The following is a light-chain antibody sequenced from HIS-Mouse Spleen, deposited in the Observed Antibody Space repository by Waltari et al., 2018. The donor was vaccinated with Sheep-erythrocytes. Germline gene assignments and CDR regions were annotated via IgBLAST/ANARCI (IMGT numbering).Light chain of an antibody. CDR1: SSDVGGYNY. J-gene: IGLJ1*01. CDR2: EVS. CDR3: CSYAGSYTYV. Sequence: QSALTQPRSVSGSPGQSVTIPCTGTSSDVGGYNYVPWYQQHPGKAPKLMIYEVSKRPSGVPDRFSGSKSGNTASLTISGLQAEDEADYYCCSYAGSYTYVFGTGTKVTVL. V-gene: IGLV2-11*01.